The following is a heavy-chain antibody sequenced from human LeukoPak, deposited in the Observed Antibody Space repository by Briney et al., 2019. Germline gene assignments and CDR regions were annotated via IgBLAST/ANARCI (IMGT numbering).Heavy chain of an antibody. CDR3: VRRYSFGPYGMDV. D-gene: IGHD2-15*01. CDR1: GFTFNRYS. CDR2: ISYDGRDK. Sequence: GGSLSLSCAVSGFTFNRYSMHWVRQAPGKGLEWVAVISYDGRDKYYADSVKGRYTIYRDNSKNTLYVQMNSLRAEDTAVYFCVRRYSFGPYGMDVWGQGTTVTVSS. J-gene: IGHJ6*02. V-gene: IGHV3-30-3*01.